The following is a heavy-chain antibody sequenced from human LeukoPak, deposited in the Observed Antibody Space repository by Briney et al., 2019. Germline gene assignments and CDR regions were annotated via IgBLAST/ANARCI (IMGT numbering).Heavy chain of an antibody. CDR1: GGSISNYY. CDR3: ARVTGSSGWYYFDY. CDR2: IYYIGST. D-gene: IGHD6-19*01. J-gene: IGHJ4*02. V-gene: IGHV4-59*01. Sequence: SETLSLTCTVSGGSISNYYWSWIRQPPGKGLEWIGYIYYIGSTNYNPSLKSRVTISVDTSKNQFSLKLSSVTAADTAVYYCARVTGSSGWYYFDYWGQGTLVTVSS.